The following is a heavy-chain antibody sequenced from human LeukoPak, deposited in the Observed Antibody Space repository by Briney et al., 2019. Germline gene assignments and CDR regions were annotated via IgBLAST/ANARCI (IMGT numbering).Heavy chain of an antibody. CDR2: IYTSGST. V-gene: IGHV4-4*07. CDR3: ARDSVGDSSGWYPERAFDY. J-gene: IGHJ4*02. Sequence: SETLSLTCTVPGASISSYYWSWIRQPAGKGLEWIGRIYTSGSTNYNPSLKSRVTISVDTSKNQFSLKLSSVTAADTAVYYCARDSVGDSSGWYPERAFDYWGQGTLVTVSS. D-gene: IGHD6-19*01. CDR1: GASISSYY.